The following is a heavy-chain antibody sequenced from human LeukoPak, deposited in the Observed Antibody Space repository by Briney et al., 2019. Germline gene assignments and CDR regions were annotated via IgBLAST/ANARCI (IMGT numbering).Heavy chain of an antibody. J-gene: IGHJ4*02. CDR2: ISGSGGST. CDR3: AKDWSYFDY. CDR1: GFTFDDYG. Sequence: GGSLRLSCAASGFTFDDYGMTWVRQAPGKGLEWVSAISGSGGSTYYADSVKGRFAISRDNSKNTLYLQMNSLRAEDTAVYYCAKDWSYFDYWGQGTLVTVSS. V-gene: IGHV3-23*01. D-gene: IGHD1-1*01.